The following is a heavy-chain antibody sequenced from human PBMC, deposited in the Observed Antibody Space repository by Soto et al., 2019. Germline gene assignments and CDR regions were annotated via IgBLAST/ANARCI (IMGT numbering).Heavy chain of an antibody. CDR1: GGTFSSYA. J-gene: IGHJ4*02. Sequence: QVQLVQSGAEVKKPGSSVKVSCKASGGTFSSYAISWVRQAPGQGLEWMGGIIPIFGTANYAQKFQGRVTXXAXEXXSTDYMELSSLRSEDTAVYYCARDRLGTRIAAAEDWGQGTLVTVSS. CDR2: IIPIFGTA. V-gene: IGHV1-69*12. D-gene: IGHD6-13*01. CDR3: ARDRLGTRIAAAED.